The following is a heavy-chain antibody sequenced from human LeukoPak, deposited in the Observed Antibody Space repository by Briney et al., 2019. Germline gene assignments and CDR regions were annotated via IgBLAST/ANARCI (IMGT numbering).Heavy chain of an antibody. CDR1: GFTFSSYW. Sequence: PGGSLRLSCAASGFTFSSYWMNWVRQAPGKGLVWVSRIASDGSSTTYADSVKGRFTISRDNAKNSLYLQMNSLRAEDTAVYYCARDLGVSGAVAEFDYWGQGTLVTVSS. D-gene: IGHD6-19*01. J-gene: IGHJ4*02. CDR3: ARDLGVSGAVAEFDY. CDR2: IASDGSST. V-gene: IGHV3-74*01.